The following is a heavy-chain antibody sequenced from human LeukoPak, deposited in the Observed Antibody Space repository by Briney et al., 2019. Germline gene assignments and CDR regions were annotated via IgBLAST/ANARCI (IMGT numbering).Heavy chain of an antibody. D-gene: IGHD6-13*01. V-gene: IGHV5-51*01. CDR2: IYPGDSDA. J-gene: IGHJ3*02. CDR3: ARHDGYSSSLNAFDI. Sequence: GESLKISCKASGHIFTNYWIAWVRQMPGKGLEWVGIIYPGDSDARYSPPFQGQVTISVDKSISTAYLQWNSLKASDTAMYFCARHDGYSSSLNAFDIWGQGTMVTVSS. CDR1: GHIFTNYW.